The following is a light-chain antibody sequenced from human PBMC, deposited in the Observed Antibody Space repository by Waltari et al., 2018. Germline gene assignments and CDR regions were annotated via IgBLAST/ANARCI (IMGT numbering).Light chain of an antibody. J-gene: IGKJ4*01. V-gene: IGKV3-11*01. CDR2: GSS. CDR1: QSVANY. Sequence: VILTQSPATLSLSPGERATLSCRASQSVANYLAWYQQKPGQDPRLLIYGSSSRATGIPDRFSGTGSGTEFTLTISSLEPEDFAVYFCQRYSNSPLTFGGGTKVEIK. CDR3: QRYSNSPLT.